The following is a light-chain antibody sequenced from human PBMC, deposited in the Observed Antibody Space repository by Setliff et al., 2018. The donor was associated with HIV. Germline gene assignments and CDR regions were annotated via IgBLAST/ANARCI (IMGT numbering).Light chain of an antibody. Sequence: QSVLTQPASVSGSPGQSINISCTGTSSDVGEYDYVSWYQQHPGKAPKLIIYDVTYRPSGVSNRFSGSKSGNTASLTISGLQAEDEADYYCSSHRDTNTLEVFGTGTRSPS. CDR2: DVT. CDR1: SSDVGEYDY. CDR3: SSHRDTNTLEV. V-gene: IGLV2-14*03. J-gene: IGLJ1*01.